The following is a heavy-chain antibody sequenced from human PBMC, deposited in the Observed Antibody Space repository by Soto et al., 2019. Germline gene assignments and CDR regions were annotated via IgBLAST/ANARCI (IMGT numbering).Heavy chain of an antibody. CDR3: ARGDYGGNVGAFDI. CDR1: GGTFSSYA. CDR2: IIPIFGTA. D-gene: IGHD4-17*01. V-gene: IGHV1-69*01. Sequence: QVQLVQSGAEVKKPGSSVKVSCKASGGTFSSYAISWVQQAPGQGLEWMGGIIPIFGTANYAQKFQGRVTITADESTSTAYMELSSLRSEDTAVYYCARGDYGGNVGAFDIWGQGTMVTVSS. J-gene: IGHJ3*02.